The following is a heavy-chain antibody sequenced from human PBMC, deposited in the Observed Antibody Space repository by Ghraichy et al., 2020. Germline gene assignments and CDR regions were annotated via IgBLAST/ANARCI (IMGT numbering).Heavy chain of an antibody. CDR2: ISSSSSYI. Sequence: GGSLRLSCAASGFTFSSYSMNWVRQAPGKGLEWVSSISSSSSYIYYADSVKGRFTISRDNAKNSLYLQMNSLRAEDTAVYYCARGDDSSGYYKGSFDYWGQGTLVSVSS. V-gene: IGHV3-21*01. J-gene: IGHJ4*02. CDR1: GFTFSSYS. D-gene: IGHD3-22*01. CDR3: ARGDDSSGYYKGSFDY.